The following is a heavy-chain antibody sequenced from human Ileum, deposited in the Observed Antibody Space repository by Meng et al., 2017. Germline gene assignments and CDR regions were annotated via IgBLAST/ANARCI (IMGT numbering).Heavy chain of an antibody. J-gene: IGHJ4*02. CDR3: ARENWYYDY. Sequence: QSHPVQSGAEVGNPGAPVKVSAKPSGTPLTGYYNHWVRQAPGQGLEWMGQIKFNDGGTYYVQKFEGRVTLTRDTSINTVYMELSSLKSDDTAVYYCARENWYYDYWGQGTLVTVSS. CDR1: GTPLTGYY. D-gene: IGHD3-10*01. CDR2: IKFNDGGT. V-gene: IGHV1-2*06.